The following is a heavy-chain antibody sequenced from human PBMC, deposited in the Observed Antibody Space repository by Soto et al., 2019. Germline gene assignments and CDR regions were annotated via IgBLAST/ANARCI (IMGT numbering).Heavy chain of an antibody. CDR1: GGTFSSYA. Sequence: QVQLVQSGAEVKKPGSSVKVSCKASGGTFSSYAISWVRQAPGQGLEWMGGIIPIFGTANYAQKFQGRVTITADESTSTSSMELSSLRSEDTAVYYCARDLEDEAGSSAYWGQGTLVTVSS. CDR2: IIPIFGTA. D-gene: IGHD6-13*01. CDR3: ARDLEDEAGSSAY. J-gene: IGHJ4*02. V-gene: IGHV1-69*01.